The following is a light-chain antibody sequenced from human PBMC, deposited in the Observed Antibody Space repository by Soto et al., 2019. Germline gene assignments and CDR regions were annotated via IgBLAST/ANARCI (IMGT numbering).Light chain of an antibody. CDR3: SSYTMTTTFVV. CDR2: QVY. V-gene: IGLV2-14*01. CDR1: SSDVGGYNY. J-gene: IGLJ3*02. Sequence: QSALTQPASVSGSLGQSITISCTGTSSDVGGYNYVSWYQHHPGKAPKLIIYQVYSRPSGVSNRFSGSKFGNTASLSISGLQADDEADYYCSSYTMTTTFVVFGGGTKVTVL.